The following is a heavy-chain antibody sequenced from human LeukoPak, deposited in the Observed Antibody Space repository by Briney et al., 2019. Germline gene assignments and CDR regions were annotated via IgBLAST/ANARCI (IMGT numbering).Heavy chain of an antibody. CDR1: GYSISSGYY. V-gene: IGHV4-38-2*02. D-gene: IGHD6-13*01. Sequence: PSETLSLTCTVSGYSISSGYYWGWIRQPPGKGLEWIGSIYHSGSTNYNPSLKSRVTISVDTSKNQFSLKLSSVTAADTAVYYCARGPYSSPTQYWGQGTLVTVSS. CDR3: ARGPYSSPTQY. CDR2: IYHSGST. J-gene: IGHJ4*02.